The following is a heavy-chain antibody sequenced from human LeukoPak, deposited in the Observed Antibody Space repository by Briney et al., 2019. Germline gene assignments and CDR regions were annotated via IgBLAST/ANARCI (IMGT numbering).Heavy chain of an antibody. Sequence: PSETLSLTCTVSGGSISSYYWSWIRQPPGKGLEWIGYIYYSGSTNYNPSLKSRVTISVDTSTNQFSLKLSSVTAADTAVYYCARRVLGYSYGYDYFDYWGQGTLVTVSS. CDR3: ARRVLGYSYGYDYFDY. D-gene: IGHD5-18*01. CDR1: GGSISSYY. CDR2: IYYSGST. V-gene: IGHV4-59*08. J-gene: IGHJ4*02.